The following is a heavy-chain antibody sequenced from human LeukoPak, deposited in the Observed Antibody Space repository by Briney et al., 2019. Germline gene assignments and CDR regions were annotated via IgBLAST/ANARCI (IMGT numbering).Heavy chain of an antibody. CDR1: GYTFTGYY. V-gene: IGHV1-69*13. CDR3: ARDAAGY. D-gene: IGHD6-25*01. Sequence: SMEVSCKASGYTFTGYYMQWVRQAPGQGLEWMGGIIPIFGTANYAQKFQGRVTITADESTSTAYMELSSLRSEDTAVYYCARDAAGYWGQGTLVTVSS. J-gene: IGHJ4*02. CDR2: IIPIFGTA.